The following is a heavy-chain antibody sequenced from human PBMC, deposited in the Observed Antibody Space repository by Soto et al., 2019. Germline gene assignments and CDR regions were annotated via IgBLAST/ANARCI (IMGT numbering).Heavy chain of an antibody. CDR2: ISAYNGNT. CDR1: GYTFTSYG. J-gene: IGHJ6*02. Sequence: GASVKVSCKASGYTFTSYGISWVRQAPGQVLEWMGWISAYNGNTNYAQKLQGRVTMTTDTSTSTAYMELRSLRSDDTAVYYCAREGSVVVVPAASNYYYYYGMDVWGQGTTVTVSS. D-gene: IGHD2-2*01. CDR3: AREGSVVVVPAASNYYYYYGMDV. V-gene: IGHV1-18*01.